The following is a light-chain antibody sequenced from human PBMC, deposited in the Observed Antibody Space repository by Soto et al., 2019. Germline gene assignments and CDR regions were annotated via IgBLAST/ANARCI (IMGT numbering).Light chain of an antibody. CDR1: QGINSW. J-gene: IGKJ1*01. V-gene: IGKV1-12*01. CDR3: QQANSFPWT. Sequence: DIQLTQSPSSLSASVGDRVTITCRASQGINSWLAWYQQKPGKAPKLLIYAASNLQSGVPSRFSGSGSGTDFTLTISSLQPEDFATYYCQQANSFPWTFGQGTKVDIK. CDR2: AAS.